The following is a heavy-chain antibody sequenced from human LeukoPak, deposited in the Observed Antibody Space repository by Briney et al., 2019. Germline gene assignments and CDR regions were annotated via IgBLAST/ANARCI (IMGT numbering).Heavy chain of an antibody. CDR3: ARHRDYYDT. V-gene: IGHV4-39*01. D-gene: IGHD3-22*01. Sequence: SETLSLTCTVSGGSISSSSYYWGWVRQPPGKGLEWIGSIYSGGSANYNPSLKSRVIISGDTSKNQISLNLTSVTAADTAVYFCARHRDYYDTWGHGTLVTVSS. J-gene: IGHJ4*01. CDR2: IYSGGSA. CDR1: GGSISSSSYY.